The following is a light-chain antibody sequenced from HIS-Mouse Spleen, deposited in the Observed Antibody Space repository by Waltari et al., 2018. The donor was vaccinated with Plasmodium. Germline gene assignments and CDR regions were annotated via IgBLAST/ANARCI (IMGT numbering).Light chain of an antibody. CDR3: YSTDSSGNHRV. Sequence: SYELTQPPSVSVSPRQTARITCSGDALPKKYAYWYQKKSGKAPVLVIYEDSKRPSGIPERFSGSSSGTMATLTISGAQVEDEADYYCYSTDSSGNHRVFGGGTKLTVL. V-gene: IGLV3-10*01. CDR2: EDS. J-gene: IGLJ3*02. CDR1: ALPKKY.